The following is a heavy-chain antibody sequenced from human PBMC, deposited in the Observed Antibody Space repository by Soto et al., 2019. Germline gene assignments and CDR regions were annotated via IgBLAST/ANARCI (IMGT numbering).Heavy chain of an antibody. V-gene: IGHV4-61*01. CDR3: AREFSEAHINSFDF. Sequence: QLQLLQSDPGLMKPSETLSLTCTVSGRSISLERFYWTWVRHAPGYGLAWIGYILHTGTTHYNPSLGGRDTISVDTSRNQFSLELRSLTAADTAVYFCAREFSEAHINSFDFWGQGILVPVTS. J-gene: IGHJ4*02. CDR1: GRSISLERFY. CDR2: ILHTGTT. D-gene: IGHD1-1*01.